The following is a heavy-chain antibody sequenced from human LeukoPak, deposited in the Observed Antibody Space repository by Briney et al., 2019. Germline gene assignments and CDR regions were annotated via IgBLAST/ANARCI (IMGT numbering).Heavy chain of an antibody. CDR2: IYYSGST. V-gene: IGHV4-28*01. J-gene: IGHJ4*02. CDR3: ARHLRPAYCSSTSCYDRRASHFDY. D-gene: IGHD2-2*01. Sequence: SETLSLTCAVSGYSISSSNWWGWIRQPPGKGLEWIGYIYYSGSTNYNPSLKSRVTMSVDTSKNQFSLKLSSVTAADTAVYYCARHLRPAYCSSTSCYDRRASHFDYWGQGTLVTVSS. CDR1: GYSISSSNW.